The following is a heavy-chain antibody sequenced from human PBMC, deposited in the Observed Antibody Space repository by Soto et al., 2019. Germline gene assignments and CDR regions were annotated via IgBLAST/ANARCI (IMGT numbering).Heavy chain of an antibody. J-gene: IGHJ4*02. CDR2: ISGSGGST. CDR1: EITFSSYA. V-gene: IGHV3-23*01. CDR3: AKAYDSSGYYSGY. D-gene: IGHD3-22*01. Sequence: GGPLRLSGAASEITFSSYALSWVPQAPGKVLEWVSAISGSGGSTYYAHSVKGRFTIPRDNSKTTLDQQLNSLRAEDTAVYYCAKAYDSSGYYSGYWGQGTLGTVSS.